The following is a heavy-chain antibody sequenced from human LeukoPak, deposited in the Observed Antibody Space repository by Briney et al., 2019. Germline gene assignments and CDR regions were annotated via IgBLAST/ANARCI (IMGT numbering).Heavy chain of an antibody. Sequence: KSSETLSLTCTVSGGSVSSYYWSWIRQPAGKGLEWIGRIYTSGSTNYNPSLKSRVTMSVDTSKNQFSLKLSSVTAADTAVYYCARIGPSWIIDYWGQVTLVTVSS. CDR1: GGSVSSYY. J-gene: IGHJ4*02. D-gene: IGHD5-12*01. CDR3: ARIGPSWIIDY. CDR2: IYTSGST. V-gene: IGHV4-4*07.